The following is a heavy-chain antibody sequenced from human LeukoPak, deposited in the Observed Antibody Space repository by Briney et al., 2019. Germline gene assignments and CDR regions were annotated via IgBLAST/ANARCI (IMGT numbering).Heavy chain of an antibody. D-gene: IGHD6-19*01. CDR1: GFTFISYG. V-gene: IGHV3-30*18. CDR2: ISYDGSNK. Sequence: GGSLRLSCAASGFTFISYGMHWVRQAPGKGLEWVAIISYDGSNKYYADSVKGRFTISRDNSKNTLYLQMNSLRAEDTAVYYCAKEGNSGWYGDYWGQGTLVTVSS. CDR3: AKEGNSGWYGDY. J-gene: IGHJ4*02.